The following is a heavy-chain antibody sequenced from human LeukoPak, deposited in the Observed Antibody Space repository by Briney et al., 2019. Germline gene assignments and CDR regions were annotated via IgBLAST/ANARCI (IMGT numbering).Heavy chain of an antibody. J-gene: IGHJ3*02. Sequence: PGGSLRLSCAASGFTFSSYEMNWVRQAPGRGLEWVSYISSSGSTIYYADSVKGRFTISRDNAKNSLYLQMNSLRAEDTAVYYCARDGEEWELLVAFDIWGQGTMVTVSS. CDR2: ISSSGSTI. D-gene: IGHD1-26*01. CDR3: ARDGEEWELLVAFDI. V-gene: IGHV3-48*03. CDR1: GFTFSSYE.